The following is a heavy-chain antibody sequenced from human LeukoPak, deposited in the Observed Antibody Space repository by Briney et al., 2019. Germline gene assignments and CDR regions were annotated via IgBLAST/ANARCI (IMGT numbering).Heavy chain of an antibody. Sequence: SQTLSLTCAISGDSVSSSSAAWNWIRQSPSRGLEWLGRTYYRSKWYNDYAVSVKSRITINPDTSKNQFSLQLNSVTPEDTAVYYCAREDSSGYYYPPPRPFDYWGQGTLVTVSS. J-gene: IGHJ4*02. CDR1: GDSVSSSSAA. V-gene: IGHV6-1*01. CDR2: TYYRSKWYN. D-gene: IGHD3-22*01. CDR3: AREDSSGYYYPPPRPFDY.